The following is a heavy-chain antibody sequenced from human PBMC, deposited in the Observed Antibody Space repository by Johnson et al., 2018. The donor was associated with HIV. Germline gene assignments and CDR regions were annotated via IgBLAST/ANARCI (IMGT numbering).Heavy chain of an antibody. Sequence: VQLLESGGGVVQPGRSLRLSCAASGFTFSSYGMHWVRQAPGKGLEWVAAISHDGNDEYYADSVKGRFTISRDNSQNTLDLQINSLRAEDTAVYYCARDKGHAFDIWGQGTMVTVSS. CDR2: ISHDGNDE. J-gene: IGHJ3*02. CDR3: ARDKGHAFDI. CDR1: GFTFSSYG. V-gene: IGHV3-30*03.